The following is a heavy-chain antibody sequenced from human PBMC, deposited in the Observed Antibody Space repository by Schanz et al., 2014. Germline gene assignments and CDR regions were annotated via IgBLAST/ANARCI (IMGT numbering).Heavy chain of an antibody. Sequence: QLQLQESGPGLVKPSETLSLTCTVSGGSISSSSYYWGWIRQPPGKGLEWIGSIYYSGSTYYNPSLKSSVTISVDTSKNQFSLKLSSVTAADTAVYYCARAEINSGYARYYYGMDVWGQGTTVTVSS. V-gene: IGHV4-39*07. CDR1: GGSISSSSYY. CDR3: ARAEINSGYARYYYGMDV. J-gene: IGHJ6*02. CDR2: IYYSGST. D-gene: IGHD5-12*01.